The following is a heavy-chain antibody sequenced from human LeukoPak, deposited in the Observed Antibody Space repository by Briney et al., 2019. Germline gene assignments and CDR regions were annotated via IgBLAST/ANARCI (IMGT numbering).Heavy chain of an antibody. Sequence: GGSLRLSCAASGFTFSTYAMGWVRQAPGKGLEWVAVISYDGSNKYYADSVRGRFTISRDNSKNTLYLQMNSLRAEDTAVYYCAKAGFDDSSGYYPYFDYWGQGTLVTVSS. V-gene: IGHV3-30*18. CDR2: ISYDGSNK. J-gene: IGHJ4*02. CDR1: GFTFSTYA. CDR3: AKAGFDDSSGYYPYFDY. D-gene: IGHD3-22*01.